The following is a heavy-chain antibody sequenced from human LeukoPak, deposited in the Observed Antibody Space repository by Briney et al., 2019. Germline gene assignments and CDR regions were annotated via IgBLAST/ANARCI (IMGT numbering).Heavy chain of an antibody. J-gene: IGHJ6*03. CDR1: GGTFSSYA. CDR2: IIPIFGTA. V-gene: IGHV1-69*13. CDR3: ARGGSPIFYYYIDV. Sequence: SVKVSCKASGGTFSSYAISWVRQAPGQGLEWMGGIIPIFGTANYAQKFQGRVTITADESTSTAYMELSRLRSDDTAIYYCARGGSPIFYYYIDVWGKGTTVTISS. D-gene: IGHD2-2*01.